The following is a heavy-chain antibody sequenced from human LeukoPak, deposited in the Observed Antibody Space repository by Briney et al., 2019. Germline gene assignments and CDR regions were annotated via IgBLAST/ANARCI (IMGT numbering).Heavy chain of an antibody. CDR3: ASRSSYDYVWGSYRRYYFDY. D-gene: IGHD3-16*02. Sequence: SETLSLTCTVSGGSISSSSYYWGWIRQPPGKGLEWIGSIYYSGSTYYNSSLKSRVTISVDTSKNQFSLKLSSVTAADTAVYYCASRSSYDYVWGSYRRYYFDYWGQGTLVTVSS. V-gene: IGHV4-39*01. CDR2: IYYSGST. J-gene: IGHJ4*02. CDR1: GGSISSSSYY.